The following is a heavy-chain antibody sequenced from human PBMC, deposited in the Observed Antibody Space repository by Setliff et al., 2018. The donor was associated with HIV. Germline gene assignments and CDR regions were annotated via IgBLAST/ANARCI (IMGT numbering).Heavy chain of an antibody. V-gene: IGHV1-18*04. CDR2: ISPYNDYT. CDR3: ARGGYYSGSGMNYHYYGLDV. D-gene: IGHD3-10*01. Sequence: ASVKVSCKTSGYTFINYGITWVRQAPGQGLEWMGWISPYNDYTNYEQSLQGRVRMTTDTSTRTAYMDLRSLRSSDTAVYYCARGGYYSGSGMNYHYYGLDVWGQGTTVTVSS. J-gene: IGHJ6*02. CDR1: GYTFINYG.